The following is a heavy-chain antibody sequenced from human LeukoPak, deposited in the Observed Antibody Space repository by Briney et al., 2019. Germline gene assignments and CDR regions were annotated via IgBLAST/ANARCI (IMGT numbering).Heavy chain of an antibody. CDR2: IYYSGTT. CDR3: ARGPVGGTTYNDGDAFDI. D-gene: IGHD1-7*01. CDR1: GGSISSSPYY. Sequence: SETLSLTCTVSGGSISSSPYYWGWIRQPPGKGLEWIGSIYYSGTTHYSPSLESRVTISVDTSRNQFSLKLSSVTAADTAVYYCARGPVGGTTYNDGDAFDIWGQGTMVTVSS. J-gene: IGHJ3*02. V-gene: IGHV4-39*07.